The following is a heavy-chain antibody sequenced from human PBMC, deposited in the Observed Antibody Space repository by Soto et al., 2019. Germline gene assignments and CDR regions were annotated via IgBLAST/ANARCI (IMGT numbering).Heavy chain of an antibody. Sequence: QVQLVESGGGVVQPGRSLRLSCAASGFTFSSYGMHWVRQAPGKGLEWVAVISYDGSNKYYADSVKGRFTISRDNSKNTLYLQMNSLRAEDTGVYYCAKDAYYDILTGYIDYWGQGTLVTVSS. CDR2: ISYDGSNK. J-gene: IGHJ4*02. D-gene: IGHD3-9*01. CDR1: GFTFSSYG. CDR3: AKDAYYDILTGYIDY. V-gene: IGHV3-30*18.